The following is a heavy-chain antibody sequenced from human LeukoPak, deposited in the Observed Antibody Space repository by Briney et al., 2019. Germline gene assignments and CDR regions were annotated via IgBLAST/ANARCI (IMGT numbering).Heavy chain of an antibody. J-gene: IGHJ4*02. V-gene: IGHV3-7*01. Sequence: GGSLRLSCAASGFTFSSYWMSWVRQAPGKGLEWVANIKQDGSEKYYVDSVKGRFTISRDNAKNSLYLQMNSLRAEDTAVYYCARDLTEGWLQSEGAFDYWGQGTLVTVSS. CDR3: ARDLTEGWLQSEGAFDY. CDR2: IKQDGSEK. D-gene: IGHD5-24*01. CDR1: GFTFSSYW.